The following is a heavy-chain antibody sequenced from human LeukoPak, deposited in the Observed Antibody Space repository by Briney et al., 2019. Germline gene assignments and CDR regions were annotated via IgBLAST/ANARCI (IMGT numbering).Heavy chain of an antibody. Sequence: GGSLRLSCAASGFTFSSYAMHWVRQAPGKGLEWVAVISYDGSNKYYADSAKGRFTISRDNSKNTLYLQMNSLRAEDTAVYYCAREGWSSCLDYWGQGTLVTVSS. CDR3: AREGWSSCLDY. V-gene: IGHV3-30-3*01. CDR2: ISYDGSNK. J-gene: IGHJ4*02. D-gene: IGHD6-13*01. CDR1: GFTFSSYA.